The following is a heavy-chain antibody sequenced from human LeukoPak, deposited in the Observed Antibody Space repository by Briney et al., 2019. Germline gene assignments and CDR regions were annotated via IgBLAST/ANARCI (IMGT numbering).Heavy chain of an antibody. D-gene: IGHD3-3*01. CDR3: ARQNDFRLDY. V-gene: IGHV5-51*01. CDR2: IYPGDSDT. CDR1: GYTFSSYW. Sequence: GESLRISCKGSGYTFSSYWIGWVRQMPGKGLGGVGIIYPGDSDTRYSPFLQGQVTISVDTSIGTAYLQWSSLKASDTAIYYCARQNDFRLDYWGQGTLVTVSS. J-gene: IGHJ4*02.